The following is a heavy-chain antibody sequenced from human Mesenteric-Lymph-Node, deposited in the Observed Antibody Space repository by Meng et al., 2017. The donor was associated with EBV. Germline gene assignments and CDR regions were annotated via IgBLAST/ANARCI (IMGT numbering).Heavy chain of an antibody. CDR2: IYHSGST. D-gene: IGHD3-10*01. CDR1: GASISSDNW. J-gene: IGHJ4*02. CDR3: ARFQRFGDFD. V-gene: IGHV4-4*02. Sequence: HVRHREVGPGLVRPAGALYLTCSVSGASISSDNWWSWVPQPPGKGLEWIGEIYHSGSTNYNPSLKSRVTISVDKSKRQFSLKLTSVTAADTAVYHCARFQRFGDFDWGQGTLVTVSS.